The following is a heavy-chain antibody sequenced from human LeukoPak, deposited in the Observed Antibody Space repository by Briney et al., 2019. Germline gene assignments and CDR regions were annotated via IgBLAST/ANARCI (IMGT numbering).Heavy chain of an antibody. V-gene: IGHV1-18*01. Sequence: ASVKVSCKASGYTFTSYGISWVRQAPGQGLEWMGWISAYNGNTNYAQKLQGRVTMTTDTSTSTAYMELRSLRSDDTAVYYCARNLVGAKAEYYFDYWGQGTLVTVSS. CDR2: ISAYNGNT. D-gene: IGHD1-26*01. CDR3: ARNLVGAKAEYYFDY. CDR1: GYTFTSYG. J-gene: IGHJ4*02.